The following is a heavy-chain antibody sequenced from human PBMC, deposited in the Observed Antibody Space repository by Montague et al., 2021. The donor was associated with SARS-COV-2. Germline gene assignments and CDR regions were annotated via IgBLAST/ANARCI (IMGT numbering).Heavy chain of an antibody. D-gene: IGHD3-9*01. J-gene: IGHJ6*02. V-gene: IGHV4-59*08. CDR3: ARNTYFGWASMYYYVMDV. CDR1: GGSISSYY. CDR2: IYYSRST. Sequence: SETLSLTCTVSGGSISSYYWSWIRQPPGRGLEWIGYIYYSRSTDYSPSLKSRVTISIDTSKNQFSLRLNSVTAADTAVYFCARNTYFGWASMYYYVMDVWGQGTTVTVSS.